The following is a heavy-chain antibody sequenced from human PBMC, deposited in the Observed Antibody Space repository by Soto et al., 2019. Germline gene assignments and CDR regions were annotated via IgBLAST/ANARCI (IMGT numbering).Heavy chain of an antibody. D-gene: IGHD4-4*01. CDR3: ASRQDYGNGDPFDI. J-gene: IGHJ3*02. Sequence: PSETLYLTCSVSGGSISSSSNYWGWIRQPPGKGLEWTGTIYYSGSTYYNPSLKSRVTISVDTSKKQFSLKLSSMTAADTAVYYCASRQDYGNGDPFDIWGQGTMVT. CDR2: IYYSGST. CDR1: GGSISSSSNY. V-gene: IGHV4-39*01.